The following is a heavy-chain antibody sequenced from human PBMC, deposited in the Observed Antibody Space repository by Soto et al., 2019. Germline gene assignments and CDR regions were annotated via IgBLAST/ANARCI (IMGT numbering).Heavy chain of an antibody. Sequence: SETLSLTCTVPGGSISSYYWSWIRQPPGKGLDWIGYIYYSGSTNYNPSLKSRVTISVDTSKNQFSLKLSSVTAADTAVYYCARYWQEDIVATWGYYYYYMDVWGKGTTVTVSS. CDR2: IYYSGST. CDR3: ARYWQEDIVATWGYYYYYMDV. D-gene: IGHD5-12*01. V-gene: IGHV4-59*08. CDR1: GGSISSYY. J-gene: IGHJ6*03.